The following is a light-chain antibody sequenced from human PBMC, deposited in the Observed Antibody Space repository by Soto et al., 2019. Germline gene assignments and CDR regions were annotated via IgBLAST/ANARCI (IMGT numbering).Light chain of an antibody. CDR2: KAS. CDR1: QTISSW. V-gene: IGKV1-5*03. J-gene: IGKJ1*01. Sequence: DIQMTQSPSTLSGSVGDRVTITFRASQTISSWLAWYQQKPGKAPKLLIYKASTLKSGVPSRFSGSGSGTEFTLTICSLQPDDFATYYCQHYNSYSEAFGQGTKVDLK. CDR3: QHYNSYSEA.